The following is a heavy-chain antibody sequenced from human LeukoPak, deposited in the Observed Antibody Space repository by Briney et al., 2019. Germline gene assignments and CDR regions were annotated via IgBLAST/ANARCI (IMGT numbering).Heavy chain of an antibody. J-gene: IGHJ6*03. V-gene: IGHV3-66*02. CDR2: IYSGGST. CDR3: ARDKWPLGASYYYYMDV. Sequence: PPGGSLRLSCAASGFTVSSNYMSWVRQAPGKGLEWVSVIYSGGSTYYADSVKGRFTISRDNSKSILYLQMDSLRTDDTGVYYCARDKWPLGASYYYYMDVWGKGTTVTVS. D-gene: IGHD3-10*01. CDR1: GFTVSSNY.